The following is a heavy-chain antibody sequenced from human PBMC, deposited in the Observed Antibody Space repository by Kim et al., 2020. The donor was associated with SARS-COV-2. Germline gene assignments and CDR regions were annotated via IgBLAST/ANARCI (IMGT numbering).Heavy chain of an antibody. J-gene: IGHJ6*02. CDR1: GGTFSSYA. Sequence: SVKVSCKASGGTFSSYAISWVRQAPGQGLEWMGGIIPIFGTANYAQKFQGRVTITADESTSTAYMELSSLRSEDTAVYYCARDRRGGYDISYYYYGMDVWGQGTTVTVSS. CDR3: ARDRRGGYDISYYYYGMDV. CDR2: IIPIFGTA. V-gene: IGHV1-69*13. D-gene: IGHD5-12*01.